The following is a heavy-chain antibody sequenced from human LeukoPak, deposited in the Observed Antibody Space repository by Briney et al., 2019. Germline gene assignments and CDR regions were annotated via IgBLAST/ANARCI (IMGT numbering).Heavy chain of an antibody. D-gene: IGHD2-21*02. CDR3: AVVAGGSTAFDP. J-gene: IGHJ5*02. CDR1: GYTFTSYA. V-gene: IGHV1-18*01. CDR2: TSAYNGNT. Sequence: ASVKVSCKASGYTFTSYAISWVQQAPGQGLEWMGWTSAYNGNTNYAQKLQGRVTMTTDTSTSTAYMELSSLRSEDTAVYYCAVVAGGSTAFDPWGQGTLVTVSS.